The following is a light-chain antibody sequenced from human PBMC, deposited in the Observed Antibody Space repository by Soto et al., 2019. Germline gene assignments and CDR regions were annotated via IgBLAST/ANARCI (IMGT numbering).Light chain of an antibody. CDR1: QNIDNR. Sequence: DIQMTQSPSSLSASVGDRVTITCRSSQNIDNRLNWYQQKPGRAPKLLISFASTLQSGVPSRFSGSGSVTDVSLTISSLQPEDYAAYYYQQSYRNSPDTFGQGTKV. CDR3: QQSYRNSPDT. CDR2: FAS. J-gene: IGKJ2*01. V-gene: IGKV1-39*01.